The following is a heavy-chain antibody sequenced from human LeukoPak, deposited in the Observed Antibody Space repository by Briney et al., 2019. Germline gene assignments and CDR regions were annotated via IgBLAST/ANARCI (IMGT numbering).Heavy chain of an antibody. CDR2: ISSIVSTI. D-gene: IGHD2-2*01. CDR1: GFTFSSYE. CDR3: ARAPDIVVVPAASMPYYFDY. J-gene: IGHJ4*02. Sequence: GGSLRLSCAASGFTFSSYEMNWVRQAPGKGLEWVSYISSIVSTIYYADSVKGRFPISRDNAKNSLYLQMNSLRAEDTAVYYCARAPDIVVVPAASMPYYFDYWGQGTLVTVSS. V-gene: IGHV3-48*03.